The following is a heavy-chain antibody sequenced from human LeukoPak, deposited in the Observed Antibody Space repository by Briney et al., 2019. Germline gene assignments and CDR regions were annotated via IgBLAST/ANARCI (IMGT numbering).Heavy chain of an antibody. V-gene: IGHV4-34*01. J-gene: IGHJ6*02. D-gene: IGHD3-10*01. CDR2: INHSGST. Sequence: SETLSLTCAVYGGSFSGYYWSWIRQPPGKGVEWIGEINHSGSTNYNPSLKSRVTISVDTSKNQFSLKLSSVTAADTAVYYCARGPLSPGNYYGSGSYYNDYYYYGMDVWGQGTTVTVSS. CDR1: GGSFSGYY. CDR3: ARGPLSPGNYYGSGSYYNDYYYYGMDV.